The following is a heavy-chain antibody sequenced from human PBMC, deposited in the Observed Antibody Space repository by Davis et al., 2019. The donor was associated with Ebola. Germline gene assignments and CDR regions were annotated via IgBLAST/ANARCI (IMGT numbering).Heavy chain of an antibody. CDR3: AGIIAAAGNYWFDP. J-gene: IGHJ5*02. V-gene: IGHV3-73*01. Sequence: GGSLRLSCAASGFTFSGSAMHWVRQASGKGLEWVGRIRSKANSYATAYAASVKGRFTISRDNSKNTLYLQMNSLRAEDTAVYYCAGIIAAAGNYWFDPWGQGTLVTVSS. CDR1: GFTFSGSA. CDR2: IRSKANSYAT. D-gene: IGHD6-13*01.